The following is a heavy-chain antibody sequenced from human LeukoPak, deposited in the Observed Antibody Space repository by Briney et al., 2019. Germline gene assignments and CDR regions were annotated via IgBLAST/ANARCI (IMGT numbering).Heavy chain of an antibody. D-gene: IGHD5-18*01. V-gene: IGHV3-21*01. J-gene: IGHJ6*03. CDR2: ITTSSTYI. CDR1: GFTFSNYA. Sequence: GGSLRLSCAASGFTFSNYAMTWVRQASGKALEWVSSITTSSTYIYYGDSVKGRFTISRDNAKNSLYLQMNGLRAEDTAVYYCARVGTPMVTIVAPYYMDVWGKGTTVTVSS. CDR3: ARVGTPMVTIVAPYYMDV.